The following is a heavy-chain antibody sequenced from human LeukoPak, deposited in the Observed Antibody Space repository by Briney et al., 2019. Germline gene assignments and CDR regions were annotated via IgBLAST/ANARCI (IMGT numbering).Heavy chain of an antibody. CDR3: AREGVGTNPDFDY. V-gene: IGHV7-4-1*02. CDR2: INTNTGNP. J-gene: IGHJ4*02. CDR1: GYIFTSYG. D-gene: IGHD1-26*01. Sequence: ASVKVSFKASGYIFTSYGMNWVRQAPGQGLEWMGWINTNTGNPTYAQGFTGRFVFSLDTSVSTAYLQISSLKAEDTAIYYCAREGVGTNPDFDYWGQGTLVTVSS.